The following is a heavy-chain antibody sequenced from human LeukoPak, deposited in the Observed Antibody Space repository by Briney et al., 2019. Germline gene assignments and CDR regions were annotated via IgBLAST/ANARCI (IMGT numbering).Heavy chain of an antibody. D-gene: IGHD6-13*01. CDR1: GFTFSSYG. Sequence: GGSLRLSCAASGFTFSSYGMHWVRQAPGKGLEWVTVISYDGSNEYYADSVKGRFTISRDNSKNTLYLQMNSLRAEDTAVYYCARATGSSWAARYFDLWGRGTLVTVSS. CDR2: ISYDGSNE. CDR3: ARATGSSWAARYFDL. V-gene: IGHV3-30*03. J-gene: IGHJ2*01.